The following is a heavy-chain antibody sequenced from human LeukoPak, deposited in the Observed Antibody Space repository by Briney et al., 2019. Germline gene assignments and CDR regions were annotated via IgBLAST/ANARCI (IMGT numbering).Heavy chain of an antibody. D-gene: IGHD2-2*01. V-gene: IGHV4-38-2*01. Sequence: PSETLSLTCAVSGYSISSCYYWGWIRQPPGKGLEWIGSIYHSGSTYYNPSLKSRVTISVDTSKNQFSLKLSSVTAADTAVYYCARHVYCSSTSCYYSEYFQHWGQGTLVTVSS. J-gene: IGHJ1*01. CDR2: IYHSGST. CDR3: ARHVYCSSTSCYYSEYFQH. CDR1: GYSISSCYY.